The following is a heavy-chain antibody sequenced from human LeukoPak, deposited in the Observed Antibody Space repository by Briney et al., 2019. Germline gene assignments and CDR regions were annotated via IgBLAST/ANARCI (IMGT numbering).Heavy chain of an antibody. V-gene: IGHV3-74*01. D-gene: IGHD4-17*01. Sequence: GGSLRLFCAASGFTFSSHWMHWVRQAPGKGLVCVARIKSDGTYRDYGDSVRGRFTISRDNAKDTLYLQMNSLRAEDTAVYYCVRDDRSYGVDYWGQGTPVTVSS. J-gene: IGHJ4*02. CDR3: VRDDRSYGVDY. CDR2: IKSDGTYR. CDR1: GFTFSSHW.